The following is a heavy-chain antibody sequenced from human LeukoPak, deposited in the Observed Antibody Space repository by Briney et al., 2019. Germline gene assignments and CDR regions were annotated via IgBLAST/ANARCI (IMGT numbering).Heavy chain of an antibody. V-gene: IGHV4-61*01. CDR3: ARDGGQWELRGDFDY. Sequence: SETLSLTCAVSGYSINSGYYWSWIRQPPGKGLEWIGYIYCSGSTNYNPSLKSRVTISVDTSKNQFSLKLSSVTAAATAVYYCARDGGQWELRGDFDYWGQGTLVTVSS. CDR2: IYCSGST. D-gene: IGHD1-26*01. CDR1: GYSINSGYY. J-gene: IGHJ4*02.